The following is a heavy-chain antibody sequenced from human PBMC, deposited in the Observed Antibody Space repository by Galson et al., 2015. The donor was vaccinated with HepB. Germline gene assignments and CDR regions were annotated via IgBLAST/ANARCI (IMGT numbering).Heavy chain of an antibody. Sequence: SLRLSCAASGFTVSSYAMNWVRQVSGKGLECVSAITGSGGNTFYADSVKVRFTISRSNSKNMLYRQMSSLIVEDTAVEYCAKRLTGDGWTCDVCGLGTIVTVSP. D-gene: IGHD4-17*01. CDR3: AKRLTGDGWTCDV. V-gene: IGHV3-23*01. CDR2: ITGSGGNT. J-gene: IGHJ3*01. CDR1: GFTVSSYA.